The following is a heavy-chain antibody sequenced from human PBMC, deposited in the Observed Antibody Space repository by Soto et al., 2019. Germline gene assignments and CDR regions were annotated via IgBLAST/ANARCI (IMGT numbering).Heavy chain of an antibody. CDR3: AHPDPYDSSGYLAFDI. D-gene: IGHD3-22*01. CDR1: GFSHTTSGVG. J-gene: IGHJ3*02. Sequence: QITLKESGPTLVKPTQTLTLTCTFSGFSHTTSGVGVGWIRQPPGKALKWLAINFWDDEKRYSPSLKSRLTITKDTSKNQVVLSMTNMDPVDTGTYYCAHPDPYDSSGYLAFDIWGQGTMVIVSS. V-gene: IGHV2-5*02. CDR2: NFWDDEK.